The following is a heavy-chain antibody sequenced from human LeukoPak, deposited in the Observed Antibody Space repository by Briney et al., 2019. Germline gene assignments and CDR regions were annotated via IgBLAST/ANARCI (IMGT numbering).Heavy chain of an antibody. CDR1: GGYISSSSYY. Sequence: PSETLSLTCTLSGGYISSSSYYWGWLRQPPETGLEWIGSIYYSGSTYYNPSLKSRVTISIDTSKNQFSLKLSSVTAADTAVYFCARVAAAGNYYFDYWGQGTLVTVSS. D-gene: IGHD6-13*01. V-gene: IGHV4-39*07. J-gene: IGHJ4*02. CDR2: IYYSGST. CDR3: ARVAAAGNYYFDY.